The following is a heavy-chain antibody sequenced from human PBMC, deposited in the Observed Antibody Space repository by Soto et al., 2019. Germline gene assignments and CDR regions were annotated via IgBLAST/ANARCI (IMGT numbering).Heavy chain of an antibody. D-gene: IGHD2-21*02. Sequence: EVQLLESGGGLVQPGGSLRLSCAASGFTFSSYAMSWVRQAPGKGLEWVSAISGSGGSTYYTDSVKGRFTISRDNSKNTLYQQMNSLRAEDTAVYYCATETDCGGNSGDYYYGMDVWGQGTTVTVSS. CDR1: GFTFSSYA. V-gene: IGHV3-23*01. CDR2: ISGSGGST. CDR3: ATETDCGGNSGDYYYGMDV. J-gene: IGHJ6*02.